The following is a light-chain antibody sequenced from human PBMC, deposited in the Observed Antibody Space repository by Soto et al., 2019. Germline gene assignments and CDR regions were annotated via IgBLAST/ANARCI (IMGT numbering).Light chain of an antibody. Sequence: QSALTQATSVSGSPGQSISISCTGTSNDIGDSNFVSWYRQYPGGAPRLLIYRNDQRPAGVPDRFSGSKSGTSASLAITGLRPEDEADYYCAAWDDSLSGPVFGGGTKLTGL. CDR3: AAWDDSLSGPV. CDR1: SNDIGDSNF. J-gene: IGLJ2*01. V-gene: IGLV1-47*01. CDR2: RND.